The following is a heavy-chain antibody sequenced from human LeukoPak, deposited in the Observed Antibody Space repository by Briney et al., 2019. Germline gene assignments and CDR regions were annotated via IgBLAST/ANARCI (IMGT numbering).Heavy chain of an antibody. CDR3: ARSLWFGELSFGV. V-gene: IGHV4-30-2*01. Sequence: TLSLTCAVSDGSISSGGYSWSWIRQPPGKGLEWIGYIYHSGSTYYNPSLKSRVTISVDRSKNQFSLKLSSVTAADTAVYYCARSLWFGELSFGVWGQGTLVTASS. CDR2: IYHSGST. J-gene: IGHJ4*02. CDR1: DGSISSGGYS. D-gene: IGHD3-10*01.